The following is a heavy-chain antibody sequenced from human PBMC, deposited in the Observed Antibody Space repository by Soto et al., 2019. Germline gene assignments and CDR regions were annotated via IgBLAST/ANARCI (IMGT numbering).Heavy chain of an antibody. CDR2: INHSGST. CDR1: GGSFSGYY. V-gene: IGHV4-34*01. CDR3: ARLPFSSYYGMDV. Sequence: SETLSLTCAAYGGSFSGYYWSWIRQPPGKGLEWIGEINHSGSTNCNPSLKSRVTISVDTSKNQFSLKLSSLTAADTAVYYCARLPFSSYYGMDVWGQGTTVTVSS. D-gene: IGHD2-2*01. J-gene: IGHJ6*02.